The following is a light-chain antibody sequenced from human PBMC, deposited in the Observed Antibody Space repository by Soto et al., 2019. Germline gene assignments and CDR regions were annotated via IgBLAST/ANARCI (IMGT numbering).Light chain of an antibody. CDR1: SSDVGGYNY. Sequence: QSALSQPASVSGSPGQSITISCAGTSSDVGGYNYVSWYQQHPGKAPKLMISEVSNRPSGVSNRFSGSASDNTASLTISGLQAEDEGDYYCSSFTRSSTLEVIFGGGTKLTVL. J-gene: IGLJ2*01. CDR2: EVS. V-gene: IGLV2-14*01. CDR3: SSFTRSSTLEVI.